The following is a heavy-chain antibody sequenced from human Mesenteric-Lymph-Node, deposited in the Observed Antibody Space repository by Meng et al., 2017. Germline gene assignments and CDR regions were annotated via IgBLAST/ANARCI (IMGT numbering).Heavy chain of an antibody. D-gene: IGHD3-9*01. CDR1: GYTFTGYY. V-gene: IGHV1-3*01. Sequence: QVRVVQSGVEVKKPGASLKVSCKASGYTFTGYYMHWVRQAPGQRLEWMGWINAGNGNTKYSQKFQGRVTITRDTSASTAYMELSSLRSEDTAVYYCARDRPSDIPSWFDPWGQGTLVTVSS. CDR3: ARDRPSDIPSWFDP. J-gene: IGHJ5*02. CDR2: INAGNGNT.